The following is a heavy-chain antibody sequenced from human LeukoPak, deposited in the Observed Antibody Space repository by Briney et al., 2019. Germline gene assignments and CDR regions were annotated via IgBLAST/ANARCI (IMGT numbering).Heavy chain of an antibody. CDR2: TYYRSKYYN. J-gene: IGHJ5*02. CDR1: GDSVSSDNAA. CDR3: ARDERRACSGTTCYFNWFDT. Sequence: SQTLSLTCAISGDSVSSDNAAWNWIRQSPSRGLEWLGRTYYRSKYYNDYAVSVKSRITISPDTSKNQISLQLNSVTPEDTAVYYCARDERRACSGTTCYFNWFDTWGQGTLVTVSS. V-gene: IGHV6-1*01. D-gene: IGHD2-2*01.